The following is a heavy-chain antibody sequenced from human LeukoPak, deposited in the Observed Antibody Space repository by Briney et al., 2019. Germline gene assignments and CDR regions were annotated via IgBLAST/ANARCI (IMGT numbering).Heavy chain of an antibody. V-gene: IGHV3-23*01. D-gene: IGHD6-19*01. J-gene: IGHJ4*02. CDR3: AKGQQWLPEGYY. CDR2: ISGSGGST. Sequence: PGGSLRLSCAASAFTFSSYAMSWVRQAPGKGLEWVSAISGSGGSTYYADSVKGRFTISRDNSKNTLYLQMNSLRAEDTAVYYCAKGQQWLPEGYYWGQGTLVTVSS. CDR1: AFTFSSYA.